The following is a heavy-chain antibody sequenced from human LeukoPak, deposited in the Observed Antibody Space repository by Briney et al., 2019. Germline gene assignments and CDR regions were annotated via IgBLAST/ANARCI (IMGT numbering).Heavy chain of an antibody. CDR3: ARGYSTSWVNWFDP. CDR1: GFTFRSYW. CDR2: INGDGSGT. Sequence: GGSLRLSCVASGFTFRSYWMHWVRQVPGKGLVWVSRINGDGSGTNYADSVKGRFTISRDNAKNTLYLQMNSLRDEDTAVYYCARGYSTSWVNWFDPWGQGTLVTVSS. V-gene: IGHV3-74*01. D-gene: IGHD6-13*01. J-gene: IGHJ5*02.